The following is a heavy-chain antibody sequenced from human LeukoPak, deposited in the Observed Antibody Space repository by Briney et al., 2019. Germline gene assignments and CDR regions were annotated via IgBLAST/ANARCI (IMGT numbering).Heavy chain of an antibody. D-gene: IGHD3-9*01. V-gene: IGHV2-5*01. CDR3: QKTAYDILTGYLNYFDY. CDR1: GFTLSTSGVG. J-gene: IGHJ4*02. Sequence: ESSPTLMKPTQTLTITCTNSGFTLSTSGVGLGWIRQPPGRAMARLALIYWNDDKRYSPSLKSRLTITKDSSKYQVVLTMTNMDPVDTVFFFKQKTAYDILTGYLNYFDYWGQGTLVTVSS. CDR2: IYWNDDK.